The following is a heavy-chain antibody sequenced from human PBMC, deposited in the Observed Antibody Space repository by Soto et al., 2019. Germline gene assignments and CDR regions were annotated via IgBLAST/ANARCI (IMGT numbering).Heavy chain of an antibody. CDR3: ARTPPALLMTLYYYGMDV. V-gene: IGHV3-11*06. CDR1: GFPFSSYW. J-gene: IGHJ6*02. Sequence: GGSLRLSCAASGFPFSSYWMSWIRQAPGKGLEWVSYISSSSSYTHYEGSVKGRFNISRDNGKNSLHLQMNSLRAEDTAVDYCARTPPALLMTLYYYGMDVWGQGTTVTVSS. D-gene: IGHD3-16*01. CDR2: ISSSSSYT.